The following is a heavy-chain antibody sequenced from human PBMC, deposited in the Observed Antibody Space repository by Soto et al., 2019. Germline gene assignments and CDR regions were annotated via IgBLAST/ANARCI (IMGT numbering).Heavy chain of an antibody. CDR2: IYYSGST. CDR3: ARGASGYYDSTGYYSPYYFDY. V-gene: IGHV4-61*08. CDR1: GGSISSGGYY. D-gene: IGHD3-22*01. J-gene: IGHJ4*02. Sequence: TSETLSLTCTVSGGSISSGGYYWSWIRQHPGKGLEWIGYIYYSGSTNYNPSLKSRVTISVDTSKNQFSLKLSSVTAADTAVYYCARGASGYYDSTGYYSPYYFDYWGQGTLVTVSS.